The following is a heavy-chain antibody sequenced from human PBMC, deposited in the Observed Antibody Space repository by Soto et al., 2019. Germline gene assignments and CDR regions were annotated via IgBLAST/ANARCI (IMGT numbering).Heavy chain of an antibody. CDR3: AKEGPYSYSSAFGC. Sequence: ETLSLTCTVSGGSVSSGSHYWSWIRQPPGKGLEWLGYIYYTGSTNYHPSLKSRVSMSVDRSKNQFSLKLSSVVAADTAVYYCAKEGPYSYSSAFGCRGQGSLVTVSS. D-gene: IGHD5-18*01. J-gene: IGHJ4*02. CDR1: GGSVSSGSHY. CDR2: IYYTGST. V-gene: IGHV4-61*01.